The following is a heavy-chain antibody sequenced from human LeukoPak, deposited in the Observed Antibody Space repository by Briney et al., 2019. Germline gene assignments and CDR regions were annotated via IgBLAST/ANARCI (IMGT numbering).Heavy chain of an antibody. CDR2: IYYSGST. CDR3: ARGDVDTAMVT. J-gene: IGHJ5*02. V-gene: IGHV4-31*03. CDR1: GGSISSGGYY. Sequence: SETLSLTRTVSGGSISSGGYYWSWIRQHPGKGLEWIGYIYYSGSTYYNPSLKSRVTISVDTSKNQFSLKLSSVTAADTAVYYCARGDVDTAMVTWGQGTLVTVSS. D-gene: IGHD5-18*01.